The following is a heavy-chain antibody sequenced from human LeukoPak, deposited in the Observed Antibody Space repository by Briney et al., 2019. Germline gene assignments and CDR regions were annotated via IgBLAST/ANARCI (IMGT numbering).Heavy chain of an antibody. J-gene: IGHJ4*02. V-gene: IGHV3-21*01. CDR1: GFTFSSYS. D-gene: IGHD6-19*01. CDR3: ASDKQWLKAFDY. Sequence: GGSLRLSCAASGFTFSSYSMNWVRQAPGKGLEWGSSISSSSSYIYYADSVKGRFTISRDNAKNSLYLQMNSLRAEDTAVYYCASDKQWLKAFDYWGQGTLVTVSS. CDR2: ISSSSSYI.